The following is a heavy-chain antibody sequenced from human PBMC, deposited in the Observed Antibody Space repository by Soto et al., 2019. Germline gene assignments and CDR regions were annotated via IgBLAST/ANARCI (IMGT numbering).Heavy chain of an antibody. CDR2: IVVASGYS. CDR1: GFTFGSSA. D-gene: IGHD6-19*01. J-gene: IGHJ4*02. V-gene: IGHV1-58*01. CDR3: AADVIGVAGAFAH. Sequence: LVQSGPDVKKPGTSVKVSCKTSGFTFGSSAVQWVRQVRGQRLEWIGWIVVASGYSNVAQKFQDRVSLTRDLSTNTAFMELRSLTSQDSAMYYCAADVIGVAGAFAHWGQGTLVSVSS.